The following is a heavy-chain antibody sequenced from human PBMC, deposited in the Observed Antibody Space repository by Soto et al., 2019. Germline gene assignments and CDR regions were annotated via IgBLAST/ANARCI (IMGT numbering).Heavy chain of an antibody. CDR2: ISSSSSYI. V-gene: IGHV3-21*01. J-gene: IGHJ6*03. CDR3: ARTGQKTKYFYYYYMDV. Sequence: EVQLVESGGGLVKPWGSLRLSCAASGFTFSSYSMNWVRQAPGKGLEWVSSISSSSSYIYYADSVKGRFTISRDNAKNSLYLQMNRLRAEDTAVYYCARTGQKTKYFYYYYMDVWGKGTTVTVSS. CDR1: GFTFSSYS.